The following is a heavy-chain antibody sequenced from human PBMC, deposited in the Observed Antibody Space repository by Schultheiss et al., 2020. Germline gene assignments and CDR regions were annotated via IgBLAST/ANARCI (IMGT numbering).Heavy chain of an antibody. CDR2: ILYSGTT. V-gene: IGHV4-31*03. D-gene: IGHD2-8*01. J-gene: IGHJ6*04. CDR1: GASSNNAGYS. CDR3: AIFVRPGLPTLYFHGVDI. Sequence: SQTLSLTCTVSGASSNNAGYSWSWIRLHPEKGLEWMGYILYSGTTYYNPSLASRLAISKDTSKNQFSLRLTSITAADTAVYYCAIFVRPGLPTLYFHGVDIWGKVAAVTVSS.